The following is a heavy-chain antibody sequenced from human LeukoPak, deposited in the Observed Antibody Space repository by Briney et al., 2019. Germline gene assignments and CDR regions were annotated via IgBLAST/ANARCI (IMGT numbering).Heavy chain of an antibody. CDR3: TRGPDARGPNGPNWFDP. CDR2: INWDGEST. CDR1: GFTFDDYG. V-gene: IGHV3-20*04. J-gene: IGHJ5*02. Sequence: GGSLRLSCAASGFTFDDYGMHWVRQTPGKRLEWVSGINWDGESTGYADSVKGRFTISRDNAENSLFLQMNSLRAEDTALYYCTRGPDARGPNGPNWFDPWGQGTLVTVSS. D-gene: IGHD2-8*01.